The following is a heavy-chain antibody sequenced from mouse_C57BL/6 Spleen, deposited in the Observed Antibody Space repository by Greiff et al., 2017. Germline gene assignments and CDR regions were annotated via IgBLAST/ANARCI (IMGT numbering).Heavy chain of an antibody. CDR2: IDPEDGET. CDR3: ARGQYYGEFAMDY. CDR1: GFNIKDYY. J-gene: IGHJ4*01. V-gene: IGHV14-2*01. D-gene: IGHD1-2*01. Sequence: EVKLEESGAELVKPGASVKLSCTASGFNIKDYYMHWVKQRTEQGLEWIGRIDPEDGETKYNPKFQGKATITADTASNTAYLQLSSLTSEDTAVYYCARGQYYGEFAMDYWGQGTSVTVSS.